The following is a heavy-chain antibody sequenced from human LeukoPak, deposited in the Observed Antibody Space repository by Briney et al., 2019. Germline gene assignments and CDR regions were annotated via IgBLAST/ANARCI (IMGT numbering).Heavy chain of an antibody. V-gene: IGHV1-2*06. CDR3: ARDAYSNYYYSDY. CDR1: GYTFTGYY. D-gene: IGHD4-11*01. J-gene: IGHJ4*02. CDR2: INPNSGGT. Sequence: ASVKVSCKASGYTFTGYYMHWVRRAPGQGLEWMGRINPNSGGTNYAQKFQGRVTMTRDTSISTAYMELSRLRSDDTAVYYCARDAYSNYYYSDYWGQGTLVTVSS.